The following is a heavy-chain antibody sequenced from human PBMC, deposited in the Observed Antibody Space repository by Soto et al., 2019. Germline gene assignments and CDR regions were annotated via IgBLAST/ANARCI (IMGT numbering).Heavy chain of an antibody. CDR3: AKVPQPSNPSDY. CDR2: ISGSGGST. CDR1: GFTFSIYA. Sequence: LRLSFAASGFTFSIYAMSWVRQAPGKGLEWVSAISGSGGSTYYADSVKGRFTISRDNSKNTLYLQMNSLRAEDTAVYYCAKVPQPSNPSDYWGQGTLVTVSS. J-gene: IGHJ4*02. V-gene: IGHV3-23*01.